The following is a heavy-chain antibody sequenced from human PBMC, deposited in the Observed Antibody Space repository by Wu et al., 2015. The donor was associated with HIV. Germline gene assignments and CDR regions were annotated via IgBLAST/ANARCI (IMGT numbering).Heavy chain of an antibody. CDR1: GYTFTSYD. J-gene: IGHJ3*02. V-gene: IGHV1-8*01. D-gene: IGHD5-24*01. Sequence: QVQLVQSGAEVKKPGASVKVSCKASGYTFTSYDINWVRQATGQGLEWMGWMNPRSGNTGYAQKFQGRVTMTRDTSISTANMELSSLRSEDTAVYYCATGEMATSDLPQDAFDIWGQGTMVTVSS. CDR3: ATGEMATSDLPQDAFDI. CDR2: MNPRSGNT.